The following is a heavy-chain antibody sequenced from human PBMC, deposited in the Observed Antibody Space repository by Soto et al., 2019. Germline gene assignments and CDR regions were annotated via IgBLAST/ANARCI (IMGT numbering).Heavy chain of an antibody. D-gene: IGHD6-13*01. CDR1: GFTFSSYS. CDR3: AKDRERDAWYEDY. CDR2: ISGSDGST. J-gene: IGHJ4*02. V-gene: IGHV3-23*01. Sequence: GGSLRLSCAASGFTFSSYSMNWVRQAPGKGLEWVSVISGSDGSTYYADSVKGRFTISRDNSKNTLYLQMNSLRAEDTAVYYCAKDRERDAWYEDYWGQGTLVTVAS.